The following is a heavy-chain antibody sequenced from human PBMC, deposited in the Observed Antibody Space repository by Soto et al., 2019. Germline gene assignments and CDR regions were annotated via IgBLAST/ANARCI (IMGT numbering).Heavy chain of an antibody. J-gene: IGHJ4*02. D-gene: IGHD2-2*02. V-gene: IGHV1-69*02. CDR1: GGTFSSYT. CDR2: IIPILGIA. Sequence: QVQLVQSGAEVKKPGSSVKVSCKASGGTFSSYTISWVRQAPGQGLEWMGRIIPILGIANYAQKFQGRVTITAEKSTSKAYMELSSLISEDTAVYYCAMEYCSSTSCYRDYWGQGTLVTVSS. CDR3: AMEYCSSTSCYRDY.